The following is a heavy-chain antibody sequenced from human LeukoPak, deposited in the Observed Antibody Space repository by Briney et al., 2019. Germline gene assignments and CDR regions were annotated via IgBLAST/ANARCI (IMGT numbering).Heavy chain of an antibody. CDR3: AKDPNFYYCMDV. CDR2: ITYDGNEK. J-gene: IGHJ6*03. CDR1: GFTFSSYA. Sequence: PGGSLRLSCAASGFTFSSYAMHWVRQAPGKGLEWVAVITYDGNEKYQVDSVKGRFTKSRDNSKNTLYLQMNSLRAEDTAVYYCAKDPNFYYCMDVWGKGTTVTISS. V-gene: IGHV3-30-3*01.